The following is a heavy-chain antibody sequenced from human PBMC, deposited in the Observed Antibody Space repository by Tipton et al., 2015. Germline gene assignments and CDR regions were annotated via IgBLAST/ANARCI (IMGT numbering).Heavy chain of an antibody. D-gene: IGHD5-24*01. V-gene: IGHV4-61*01. CDR1: GGSVSSGSYY. J-gene: IGHJ6*02. Sequence: TLSLTCTVSGGSVSSGSYYWSWIRQPPGKGLEWIGYISFSDTTHYNPSLKSRVTMSRDTSKNQFSLKLTSVTAADTAVYYCARDLEHGMDVWGHGTTVTVSS. CDR2: ISFSDTT. CDR3: ARDLEHGMDV.